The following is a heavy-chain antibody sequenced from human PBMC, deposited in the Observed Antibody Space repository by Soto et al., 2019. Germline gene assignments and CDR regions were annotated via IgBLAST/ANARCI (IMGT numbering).Heavy chain of an antibody. CDR1: GFTFSTYS. CDR2: IGPYSNTI. CDR3: ARDDYTYGVS. J-gene: IGHJ5*02. Sequence: EGQLVESGGGLVQPGGSLRLSCAVSGFTFSTYSMTWVRQAPGKGLEWVSYIGPYSNTIYYADSVKGRFVISRDDTTNSLYLQMDSLRADDTAVYYCARDDYTYGVSWGQGTLVTVSS. D-gene: IGHD5-18*01. V-gene: IGHV3-48*04.